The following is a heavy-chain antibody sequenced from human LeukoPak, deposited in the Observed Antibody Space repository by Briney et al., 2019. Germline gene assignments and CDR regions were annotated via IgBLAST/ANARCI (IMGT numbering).Heavy chain of an antibody. CDR3: AKMTPHGDSVL. Sequence: SETLSLTCTVSGYSISSAYYWGWMRQPPGKGLEWMESIYYYSGSTYYNPSLQSPVTISVDTSKNPFSLRLSSVTAADTAVYYCAKMTPHGDSVLWGQGSLVTVSS. D-gene: IGHD4-17*01. J-gene: IGHJ4*02. CDR2: IYYYSGST. CDR1: GYSISSAYY. V-gene: IGHV4-38-2*02.